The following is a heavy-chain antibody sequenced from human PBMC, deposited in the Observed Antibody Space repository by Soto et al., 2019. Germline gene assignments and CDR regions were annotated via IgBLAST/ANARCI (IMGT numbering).Heavy chain of an antibody. J-gene: IGHJ4*02. V-gene: IGHV1-3*01. CDR1: GYTFTSYA. D-gene: IGHD3-22*01. CDR3: ARSSGFFYVDY. Sequence: QVQLVQSGAAVKKPGASVKVSCKASGYTFTSYAMHWVRQAPGQRLEWMGWINAGNGHTKYSQKFQGRVTITRDTSASTAYMEMTSLRSEDTAVYYCARSSGFFYVDYWGQGTLVTVSS. CDR2: INAGNGHT.